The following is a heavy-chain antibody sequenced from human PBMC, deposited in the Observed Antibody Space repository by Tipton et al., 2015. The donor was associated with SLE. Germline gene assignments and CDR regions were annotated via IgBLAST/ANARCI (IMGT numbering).Heavy chain of an antibody. Sequence: SLRLSCAASGFIFTNYAVHWARQAPGKGLEWVAVITYDGSRKHYAGSVKDRFTISRDNSRNTLYLNLGSLRPDDTAVYYCARSSSGESSAWYYFDYWGQGTPVTVS. V-gene: IGHV3-30*04. J-gene: IGHJ4*02. CDR1: GFIFTNYA. CDR3: ARSSSGESSAWYYFDY. D-gene: IGHD6-19*01. CDR2: ITYDGSRK.